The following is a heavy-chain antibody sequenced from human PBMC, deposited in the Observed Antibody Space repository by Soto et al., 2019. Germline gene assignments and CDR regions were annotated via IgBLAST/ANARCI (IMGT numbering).Heavy chain of an antibody. CDR3: AKPLPVVPAEGYFQH. J-gene: IGHJ1*01. D-gene: IGHD2-21*01. V-gene: IGHV3-30*18. CDR1: GFTFSSYG. Sequence: GGSLRLSCAASGFTFSSYGMHWVRQAPGKGLEWVAVISYDGSNKYYADSVKGRFTISRDNSKNTLYLQMNSLGAEDTAVYYCAKPLPVVPAEGYFQHWGQGTLVTVSS. CDR2: ISYDGSNK.